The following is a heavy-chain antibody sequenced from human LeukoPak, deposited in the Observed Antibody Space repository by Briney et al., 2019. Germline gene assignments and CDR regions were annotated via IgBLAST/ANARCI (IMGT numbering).Heavy chain of an antibody. Sequence: SETLSLTCTVSGGSISSSSYYWGWIRQPPGKGLEWIGSIYYSGNTNYNPSLKSRVTISVDTSKNQFSLKLSSVTAADTAVYYCARIYVDIVATIDYFFDCWGLGTLVTVSS. V-gene: IGHV4-39*07. J-gene: IGHJ4*02. CDR1: GGSISSSSYY. CDR2: IYYSGNT. CDR3: ARIYVDIVATIDYFFDC. D-gene: IGHD5-12*01.